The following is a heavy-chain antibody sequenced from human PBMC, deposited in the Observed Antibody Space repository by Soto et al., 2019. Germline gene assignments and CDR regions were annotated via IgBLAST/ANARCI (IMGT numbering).Heavy chain of an antibody. CDR1: GGTFSSYA. V-gene: IGHV1-69*01. Sequence: QVQLVQSGAEVKKPGSSVKVSCKVSGGTFSSYAISWVRQAPGQGLEWMGGIIPIFGTANYAQKFQGRVTITADESTSTAYMELSSLRSEDTAVYYCAREVGAKERNAFDIWGQGTMVTVSS. D-gene: IGHD1-26*01. J-gene: IGHJ3*02. CDR2: IIPIFGTA. CDR3: AREVGAKERNAFDI.